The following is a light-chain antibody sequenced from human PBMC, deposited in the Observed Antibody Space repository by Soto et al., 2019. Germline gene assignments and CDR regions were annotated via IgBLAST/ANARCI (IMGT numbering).Light chain of an antibody. V-gene: IGLV2-14*01. CDR2: EVS. CDR3: SSYTSSSTYV. Sequence: QSALTQPASVSGSPGQSITISCTGTSSDVGGYIYVSWYQQHPGKAPKLMIYEVSSRPSGVSNRFSGSKPGNTASLTISGLQAEDEADYYCSSYTSSSTYVFGAGTKLTVL. J-gene: IGLJ1*01. CDR1: SSDVGGYIY.